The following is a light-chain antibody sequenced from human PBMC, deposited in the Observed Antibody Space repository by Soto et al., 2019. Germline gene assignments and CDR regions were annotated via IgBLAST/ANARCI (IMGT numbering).Light chain of an antibody. V-gene: IGKV3-15*01. CDR2: GAS. Sequence: EIVMTQSPDTLAMSPGVRATLSCRDSQSVGSKLAWYQQKPGQAPRLRIYGASTRATGIPARFSGSGSGTEFTLTITSLQSEDFAVYFCQQYNDWPPMYTFGQGTKLEIK. CDR1: QSVGSK. J-gene: IGKJ2*01. CDR3: QQYNDWPPMYT.